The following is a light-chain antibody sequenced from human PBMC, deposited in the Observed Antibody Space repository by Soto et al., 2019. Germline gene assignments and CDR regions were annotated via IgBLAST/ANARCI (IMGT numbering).Light chain of an antibody. CDR3: QQHSNSYT. CDR1: QSVSSS. Sequence: EIVLTQSPATLSLSPGERATLSCRASQSVSSSLAWYQQKPGQAPRLLIYDASNRATGIPARFSGSGSGTDFTLTISSLEPADFAVYYCQQHSNSYTFGQGTKLEIK. CDR2: DAS. J-gene: IGKJ2*01. V-gene: IGKV3-11*01.